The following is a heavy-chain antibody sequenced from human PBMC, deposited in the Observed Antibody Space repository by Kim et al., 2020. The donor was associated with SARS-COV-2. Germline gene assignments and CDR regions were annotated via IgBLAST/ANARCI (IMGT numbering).Heavy chain of an antibody. D-gene: IGHD5-12*01. J-gene: IGHJ4*02. Sequence: NYNPALKSRVTISVDTSKNQFSLKLSSVTAADTAVYYCATKRWLPYYFDYWGQGTLVTVSS. V-gene: IGHV4-34*01. CDR3: ATKRWLPYYFDY.